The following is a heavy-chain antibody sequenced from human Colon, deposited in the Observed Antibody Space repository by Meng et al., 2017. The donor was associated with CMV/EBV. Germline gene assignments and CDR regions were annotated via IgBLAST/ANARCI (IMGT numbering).Heavy chain of an antibody. J-gene: IGHJ4*02. CDR2: INPVTGDT. Sequence: QGPLGQSGAEVKEPGASVKASCKTSGYTFNGYFMHWVRQAPGQGLEWMGWINPVTGDTSYAQKFQVRVTMTRDTSISTAYMELSSLRSDDTAGYYCATFGGDFDYWGQGTLVTVSS. V-gene: IGHV1-2*02. D-gene: IGHD3-16*01. CDR1: GYTFNGYF. CDR3: ATFGGDFDY.